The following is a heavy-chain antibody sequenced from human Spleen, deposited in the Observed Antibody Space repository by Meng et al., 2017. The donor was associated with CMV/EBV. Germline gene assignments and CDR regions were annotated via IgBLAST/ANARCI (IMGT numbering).Heavy chain of an antibody. J-gene: IGHJ4*02. CDR3: ATPTRGRSAGGPSPEQWLVLRVGFDY. D-gene: IGHD6-19*01. Sequence: GESLKISCAASGFIFSSYAMNWVRQAPGKGLEWVSGISASGDFTYYADSVKGRLTISRDNLENTIYLQMNSLRAEDTAVYYCATPTRGRSAGGPSPEQWLVLRVGFDYWGQGTLVTVSS. V-gene: IGHV3-23*01. CDR1: GFIFSSYA. CDR2: ISASGDFT.